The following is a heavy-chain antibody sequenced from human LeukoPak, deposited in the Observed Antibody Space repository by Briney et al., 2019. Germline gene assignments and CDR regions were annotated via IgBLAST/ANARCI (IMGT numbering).Heavy chain of an antibody. D-gene: IGHD3-10*01. Sequence: GGSLRLSCAASGFTFSSNAMSWVRQAPGKGLEWVSVITGNTGTTYYADSVKGRFTISRDNSKNTLSLQMNSLRAGDTAVYYCAKDAVAPGSGGDYFDYWGQGTLVTVSS. CDR2: ITGNTGTT. CDR3: AKDAVAPGSGGDYFDY. J-gene: IGHJ4*02. CDR1: GFTFSSNA. V-gene: IGHV3-23*01.